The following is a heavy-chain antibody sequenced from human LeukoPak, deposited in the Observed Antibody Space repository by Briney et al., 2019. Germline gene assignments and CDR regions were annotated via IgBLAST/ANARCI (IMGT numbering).Heavy chain of an antibody. V-gene: IGHV3-30*19. CDR1: GFTFSSYG. CDR3: ARDLGYDFWSGYSSPIDY. CDR2: ISYDGSNK. D-gene: IGHD3-3*01. Sequence: SGGSLRLSCAASGFTFSSYGMHWVRQAPGKGLEWVAVISYDGSNKYYADSVKGRFTISRDNSKNTLYLQMNSLRAEDTAVYYCARDLGYDFWSGYSSPIDYWGQGTLVTVSS. J-gene: IGHJ4*02.